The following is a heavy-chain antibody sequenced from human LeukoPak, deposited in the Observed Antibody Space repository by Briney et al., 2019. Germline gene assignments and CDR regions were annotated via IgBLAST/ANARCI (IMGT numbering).Heavy chain of an antibody. J-gene: IGHJ6*03. CDR1: GGSISSSSYY. CDR3: ARVYATPLAGTTDYMDV. Sequence: SETLSLTCTVSGGSISSSSYYWGWIRQPPGKGLEWIGSIYYSGSTYYNPSLKSRVTISVDRSKHQFSLKLSSVTAADTAVYYCARVYATPLAGTTDYMDVWGKGTTVTVSS. V-gene: IGHV4-39*07. CDR2: IYYSGST. D-gene: IGHD1-7*01.